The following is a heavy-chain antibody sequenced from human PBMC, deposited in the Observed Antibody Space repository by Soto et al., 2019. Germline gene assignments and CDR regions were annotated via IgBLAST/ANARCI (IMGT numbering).Heavy chain of an antibody. J-gene: IGHJ4*02. V-gene: IGHV3-30*19. CDR1: GFTFRSYV. Sequence: QVQLVESGGGVVQPGTSLRLSCVGSGFTFRSYVIHWVRQAPGKGLEWVALTSYDGSNKYYDDSVKGRFTISRDNSRNTVDLQMDSLSLEATALYYCARWGTTGGLDVWGQGKLVSVSS. D-gene: IGHD3-16*01. CDR2: TSYDGSNK. CDR3: ARWGTTGGLDV.